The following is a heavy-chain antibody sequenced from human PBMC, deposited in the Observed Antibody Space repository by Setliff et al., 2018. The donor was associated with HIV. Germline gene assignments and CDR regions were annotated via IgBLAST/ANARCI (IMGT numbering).Heavy chain of an antibody. Sequence: ASVKVSCKGSGYTFTSYALHWVRQAPGQRLEWMGWLNAGNGDTKYSQNFQDRVAITRDTSASTAYMELSSLRSEDTAVYYCARAQTYYSDSSGYYSQYWGQGTLVTVSS. V-gene: IGHV1-3*01. CDR2: LNAGNGDT. J-gene: IGHJ4*02. D-gene: IGHD3-22*01. CDR3: ARAQTYYSDSSGYYSQY. CDR1: GYTFTSYA.